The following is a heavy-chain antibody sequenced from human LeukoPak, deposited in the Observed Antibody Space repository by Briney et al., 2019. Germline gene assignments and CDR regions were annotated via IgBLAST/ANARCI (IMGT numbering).Heavy chain of an antibody. V-gene: IGHV3-64D*06. J-gene: IGHJ4*02. CDR1: GFTFSNYV. Sequence: GGALRLSRSVSGFTFSNYVMHWVRPAPGKGLEYVSAISSNGDNTYYADSLKGRFTISRDNSKNTLYLQMSSLRADDTAVYYCVRGTGYWGQGTLVTVSS. CDR2: ISSNGDNT. CDR3: VRGTGY.